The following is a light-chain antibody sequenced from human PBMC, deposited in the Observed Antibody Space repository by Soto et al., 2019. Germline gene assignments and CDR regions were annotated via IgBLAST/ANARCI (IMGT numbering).Light chain of an antibody. J-gene: IGLJ1*01. Sequence: QSVLTQPASVSGSPGQSITISCTGTTSDVGSYDLVSWYQQHPGKAPKIMIYEVSKRPSGDSNRFSGSKSGNTASLTISGLQAEDEADYYCCSYAGGRSPYVFGTGTNLTVL. CDR3: CSYAGGRSPYV. V-gene: IGLV2-23*02. CDR2: EVS. CDR1: TSDVGSYDL.